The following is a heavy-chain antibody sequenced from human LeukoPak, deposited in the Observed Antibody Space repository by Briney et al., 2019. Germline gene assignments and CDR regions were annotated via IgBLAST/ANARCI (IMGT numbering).Heavy chain of an antibody. Sequence: GASVKVSCKTSGFTFTTSAVQWVRQDRGQRLEWIGWIAVGSGNTNYAQKFQERVTITRDMSTRTAYMELSSLRSDDTAVYYCAADSRYHTALTYTFDYWGQGTLVTVSS. V-gene: IGHV1-58*01. CDR1: GFTFTTSA. CDR2: IAVGSGNT. J-gene: IGHJ4*02. D-gene: IGHD3-9*01. CDR3: AADSRYHTALTYTFDY.